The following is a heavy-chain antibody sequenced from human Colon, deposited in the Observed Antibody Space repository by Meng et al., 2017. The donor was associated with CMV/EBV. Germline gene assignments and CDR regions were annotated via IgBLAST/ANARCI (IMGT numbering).Heavy chain of an antibody. CDR3: AKFRETKRDY. D-gene: IGHD1-7*01. CDR1: GFTFSSDG. Sequence: VELVGSGGGVVQPVGSLRLSCVVSGFTFSSDGMHWVRQVPGKGLEWVAFMTYDGGKEYYADSVQGRFTISRDNFKNTLYLQMNSLRAEDTAIYYCAKFRETKRDYWGQGTLVTVSS. V-gene: IGHV3-30*02. CDR2: MTYDGGKE. J-gene: IGHJ4*02.